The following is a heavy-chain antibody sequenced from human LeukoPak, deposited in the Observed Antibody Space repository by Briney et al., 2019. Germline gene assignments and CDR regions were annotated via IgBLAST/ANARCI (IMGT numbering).Heavy chain of an antibody. V-gene: IGHV1-18*01. Sequence: RASVKVSCTASGYTFTSYGISWVRQAPGQGLEWMGWISAYNGNTNYAQKLQGRVTMTTDTSTSTAYMELRSLRSDDTAVYYCARNSVDSSGWYRIPLDYWGQGTLVTVSS. CDR2: ISAYNGNT. D-gene: IGHD6-19*01. CDR1: GYTFTSYG. J-gene: IGHJ4*02. CDR3: ARNSVDSSGWYRIPLDY.